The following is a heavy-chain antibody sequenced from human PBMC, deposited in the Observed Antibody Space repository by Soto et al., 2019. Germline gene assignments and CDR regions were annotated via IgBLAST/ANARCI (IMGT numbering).Heavy chain of an antibody. Sequence: ASVKVSCKASGYTFTGYYMHWVRQAPGRGLEWMGWINPNSGGTNYAQKFQGWVTMTRDTSISTAYMELSRLRSDDTAVYYCARTAMATRNYYYGMDVWGQGTTVTVSS. J-gene: IGHJ6*02. CDR2: INPNSGGT. CDR3: ARTAMATRNYYYGMDV. CDR1: GYTFTGYY. V-gene: IGHV1-2*04. D-gene: IGHD5-18*01.